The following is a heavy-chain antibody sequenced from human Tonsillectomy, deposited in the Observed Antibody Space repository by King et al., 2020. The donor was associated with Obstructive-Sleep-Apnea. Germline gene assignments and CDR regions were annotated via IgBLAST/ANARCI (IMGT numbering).Heavy chain of an antibody. J-gene: IGHJ4*02. V-gene: IGHV3-30*18. CDR1: GFTFSSFG. CDR2: ISYDGSNK. Sequence: VQLVESGGGVVQPGRSLRLSCAASGFTFSSFGMHWVRQAPGKGLEWVAVISYDGSNKYYTDSVKGRFTISRDNSKNTLYLQMNSLRAEDTAVYYCAKARHGYPLIFDYWGQGTLVTVSS. CDR3: AKARHGYPLIFDY. D-gene: IGHD3-22*01.